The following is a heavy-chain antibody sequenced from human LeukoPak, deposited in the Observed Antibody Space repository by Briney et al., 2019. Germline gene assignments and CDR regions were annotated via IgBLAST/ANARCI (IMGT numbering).Heavy chain of an antibody. CDR3: ARLPVYSSRWQADF. D-gene: IGHD6-19*01. CDR1: VRSISSSSYY. Sequence: SETLSLTCTVSVRSISSSSYYWGWIRQPPGKGLELIGLNHYSGRTYYNTSLMSRVTISVDTSKDQFSLKLTSVSAADTAVYYCARLPVYSSRWQADFWGQGTLVTVSS. V-gene: IGHV4-39*01. J-gene: IGHJ4*02. CDR2: NHYSGRT.